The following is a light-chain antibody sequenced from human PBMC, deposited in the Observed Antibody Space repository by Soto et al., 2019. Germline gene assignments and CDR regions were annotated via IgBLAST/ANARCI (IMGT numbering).Light chain of an antibody. CDR1: GSDVGGYDY. Sequence: QSVLTQPASVSGSPGQSITISCTGTGSDVGGYDYVSWYQHHPGKAPKVMIYEVTNRPSGVSNRFSGSKSGNTASLTISRLLDEEEADYYCSSYKSRSTYVFGTGTKVTV. V-gene: IGLV2-14*01. CDR2: EVT. CDR3: SSYKSRSTYV. J-gene: IGLJ1*01.